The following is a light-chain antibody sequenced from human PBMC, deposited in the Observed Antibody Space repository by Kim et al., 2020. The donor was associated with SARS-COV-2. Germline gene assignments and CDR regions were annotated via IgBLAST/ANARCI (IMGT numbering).Light chain of an antibody. J-gene: IGLJ3*02. CDR2: RDS. V-gene: IGLV3-9*01. Sequence: SVALGQTASITCGGDNVGIKHGHWYQQKAGQAPVLVIYRDSSRPAEIPERFSGSNSGNTATLTVSRAQAGDEADYYCQVWDNNTWVFGAGTQLTVL. CDR1: NVGIKH. CDR3: QVWDNNTWV.